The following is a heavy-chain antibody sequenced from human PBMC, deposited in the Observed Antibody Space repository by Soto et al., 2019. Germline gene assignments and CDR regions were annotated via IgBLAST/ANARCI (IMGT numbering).Heavy chain of an antibody. Sequence: ASVKVSCKASGGTFSSYAISWVRQAPGQGLEWMGGIIPIFGTANYAQKFQGRVTITADESTSTAYMELSSLRSEDTAVYYCARDMTTVVTPSWFDPWGQGTLVTVSS. CDR2: IIPIFGTA. CDR3: ARDMTTVVTPSWFDP. D-gene: IGHD4-17*01. J-gene: IGHJ5*02. CDR1: GGTFSSYA. V-gene: IGHV1-69*13.